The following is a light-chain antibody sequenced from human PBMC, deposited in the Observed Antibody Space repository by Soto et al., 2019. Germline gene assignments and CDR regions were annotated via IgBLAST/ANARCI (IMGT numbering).Light chain of an antibody. Sequence: EIVMTQSPATLSVSPGERATLSCRASQSVSSNLAWYQQKPGQAPRLLIYGASTRATGIPARFSGSGSGTDFTLTISSLQSEDFAVYYCQQYNNWRATLGQGTKLEIK. CDR1: QSVSSN. CDR3: QQYNNWRAT. V-gene: IGKV3-15*01. CDR2: GAS. J-gene: IGKJ2*01.